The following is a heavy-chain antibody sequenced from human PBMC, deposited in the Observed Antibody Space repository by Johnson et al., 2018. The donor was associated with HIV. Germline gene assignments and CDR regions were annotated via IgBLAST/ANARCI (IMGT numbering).Heavy chain of an antibody. CDR3: ARVRRSGWFDNDAFDF. Sequence: VQLVESGGGVVQPGGSLRLSCAASGFTVSSNYMSWVRQAPGKGLEWVSVIYSGGSTYNTDSVKGRFTISRDNSKNTVFLLLNSLRTEDTAVYYCARVRRSGWFDNDAFDFWGQGTMVTVSS. V-gene: IGHV3-66*02. CDR2: IYSGGST. J-gene: IGHJ3*01. CDR1: GFTVSSNY. D-gene: IGHD6-19*01.